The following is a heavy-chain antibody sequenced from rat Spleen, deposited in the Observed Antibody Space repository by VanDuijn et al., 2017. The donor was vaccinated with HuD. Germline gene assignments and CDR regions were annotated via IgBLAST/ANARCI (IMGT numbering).Heavy chain of an antibody. CDR3: ARHTPFNYGTVGDY. CDR1: GFTFSNYD. D-gene: IGHD1-11*01. J-gene: IGHJ2*01. Sequence: EVQLVESGGGLVQPGRSLKLSCAASGFTFSNYDMAWVRQAPTKGLEWIASISTGGGNPYYRDSVKGRFTISRDNEKNTQYLQMDSLRSEDTATYYCARHTPFNYGTVGDYWGQGVMVTVSS. V-gene: IGHV5S13*01. CDR2: ISTGGGNP.